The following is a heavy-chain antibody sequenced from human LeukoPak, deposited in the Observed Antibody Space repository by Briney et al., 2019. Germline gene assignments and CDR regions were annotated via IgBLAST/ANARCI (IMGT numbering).Heavy chain of an antibody. CDR2: IYYSGST. Sequence: SQTLSLTCTISGGSISSSSYYWGWIRQPPGKGLEWIGSIYYSGSTYYNPSLKSRVTISVDTSKNQFSLKLSSVTAADTAVYDCASRGIAARPNWFDPWGQGTLVTVSS. CDR3: ASRGIAARPNWFDP. V-gene: IGHV4-39*01. CDR1: GGSISSSSYY. D-gene: IGHD6-6*01. J-gene: IGHJ5*02.